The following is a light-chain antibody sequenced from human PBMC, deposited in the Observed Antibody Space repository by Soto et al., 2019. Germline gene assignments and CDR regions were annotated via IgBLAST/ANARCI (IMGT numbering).Light chain of an antibody. J-gene: IGKJ4*01. V-gene: IGKV3-15*01. CDR2: GAS. CDR1: QSVSSN. Sequence: EIVMTQSPATLSVSPGERATLSCRASQSVSSNLAWYQQKSGQTPRLLIYGASTRATDIPARFSGSGSGTEFTISVSSLQSEDFAVYYCQQDDNWPLTFGGGTKVEIK. CDR3: QQDDNWPLT.